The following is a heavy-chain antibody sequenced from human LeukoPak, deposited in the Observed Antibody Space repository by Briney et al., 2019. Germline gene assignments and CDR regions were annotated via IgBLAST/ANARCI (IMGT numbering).Heavy chain of an antibody. Sequence: PSETRSLTCTVSGGSISSYYWSWIRQPAGKGLEWIGRIYTSGSTNYNPSLKSRVTMSVDTSKNQFSLKLSSVTAADTAVYYCARDQGHYYYDSSVYFQHWGQGTLVTVSS. J-gene: IGHJ1*01. D-gene: IGHD3-22*01. CDR2: IYTSGST. V-gene: IGHV4-4*07. CDR1: GGSISSYY. CDR3: ARDQGHYYYDSSVYFQH.